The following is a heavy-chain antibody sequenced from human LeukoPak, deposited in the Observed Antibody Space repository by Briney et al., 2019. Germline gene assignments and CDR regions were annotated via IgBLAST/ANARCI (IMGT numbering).Heavy chain of an antibody. V-gene: IGHV4-4*07. Sequence: PSETLSLTCTVSGGSISSYYWSWIRQPAGKGLEWIGRIYTSGSTNYNPSLKSRVTLSVDTSKNQFFLNLSSVTVADTAVYYCARVFSPSSWANWFDPWGQGTLVTVSS. J-gene: IGHJ5*02. CDR2: IYTSGST. CDR3: ARVFSPSSWANWFDP. D-gene: IGHD6-13*01. CDR1: GGSISSYY.